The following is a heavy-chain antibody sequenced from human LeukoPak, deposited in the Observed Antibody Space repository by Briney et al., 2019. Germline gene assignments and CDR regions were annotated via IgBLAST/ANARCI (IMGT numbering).Heavy chain of an antibody. CDR2: IIPILGIA. V-gene: IGHV1-69*04. J-gene: IGHJ5*02. CDR1: GGTFSSCA. D-gene: IGHD6-6*01. CDR3: ARGSSINNWFDP. Sequence: ASVKVSCKASGGTFSSCAISWVRQAPGQGLEWMGRIIPILGIANYAQKFQGRVTITADKSTSTAYMELSSLRSEDTAVYYCARGSSINNWFDPWGQGTLVTVSS.